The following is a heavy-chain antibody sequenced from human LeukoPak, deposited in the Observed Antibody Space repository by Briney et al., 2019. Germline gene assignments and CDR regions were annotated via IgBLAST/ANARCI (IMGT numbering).Heavy chain of an antibody. CDR1: GFTFDDYA. Sequence: PGRSLRLSCAASGFTFDDYAMCWVRQVPGKGLEWVSGISWNSDTICYADSVKGRFTISRDNAKNSLFLQMNSLRPEDTALYYCALGIAVAGTFDYWGQGTLVIVSS. CDR3: ALGIAVAGTFDY. CDR2: ISWNSDTI. V-gene: IGHV3-9*01. J-gene: IGHJ4*02. D-gene: IGHD6-19*01.